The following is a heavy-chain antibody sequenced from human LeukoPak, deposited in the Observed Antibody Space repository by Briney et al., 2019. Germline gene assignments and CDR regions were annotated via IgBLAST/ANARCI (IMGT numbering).Heavy chain of an antibody. Sequence: ASVKVSCKASGYTFTNNFMHWVRQAPGQGLEWMGIINPSGDNTWYAQKFQGRVTMTRDMATSTDYMEVSSLRSEDTAVYYCARDNSLGDSAWWFDPWGQGTLVTVSS. J-gene: IGHJ5*02. V-gene: IGHV1-46*01. CDR2: INPSGDNT. CDR1: GYTFTNNF. CDR3: ARDNSLGDSAWWFDP. D-gene: IGHD5-12*01.